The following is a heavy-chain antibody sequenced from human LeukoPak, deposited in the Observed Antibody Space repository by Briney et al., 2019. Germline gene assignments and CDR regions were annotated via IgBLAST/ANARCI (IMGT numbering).Heavy chain of an antibody. CDR1: GYPFTGYG. V-gene: IGHV1-18*01. CDR3: ARRPGYDRRLSSLDL. D-gene: IGHD5-12*01. Sequence: GASVKVSCKTFGYPFTGYGLSWVRQAPGQGLEWMAWIGGYNGDTRYAQKFQGRVTLTIDTPTTTAYMELRSLTSDDTAIYYCARRPGYDRRLSSLDLWGQGTLVTVSS. J-gene: IGHJ5*02. CDR2: IGGYNGDT.